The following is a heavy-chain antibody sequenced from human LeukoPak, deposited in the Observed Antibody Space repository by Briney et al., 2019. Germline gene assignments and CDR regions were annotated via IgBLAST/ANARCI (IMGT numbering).Heavy chain of an antibody. Sequence: GESLKISCKGSGYSFTSYWIGWVRQMPGKGLEWMGIIYPGDSDTRYSPSFQGQVTISADKSISTAYLQWSSLKASDTAMYYCARHDDYGDYEREGGFDYWGQGTLVTVSS. D-gene: IGHD4-17*01. CDR3: ARHDDYGDYEREGGFDY. V-gene: IGHV5-51*01. J-gene: IGHJ4*02. CDR2: IYPGDSDT. CDR1: GYSFTSYW.